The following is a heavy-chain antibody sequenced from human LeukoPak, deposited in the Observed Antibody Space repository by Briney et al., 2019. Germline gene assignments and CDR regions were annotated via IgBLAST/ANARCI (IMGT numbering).Heavy chain of an antibody. D-gene: IGHD2-21*01. Sequence: GGSLRLSCAASGFTFSSYLMHWIRQAPGKGLVWVSRINNDGSSTNYADSVKGRFTISRDNAKNTVYLQMNSLRGEDTAVYYCVRDPPGEGVDYWGQGTLAVVSA. CDR2: INNDGSST. CDR3: VRDPPGEGVDY. CDR1: GFTFSSYL. V-gene: IGHV3-74*01. J-gene: IGHJ4*02.